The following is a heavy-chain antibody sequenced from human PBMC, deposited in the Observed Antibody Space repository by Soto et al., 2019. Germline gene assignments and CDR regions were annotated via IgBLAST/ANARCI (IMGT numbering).Heavy chain of an antibody. V-gene: IGHV4-59*08. D-gene: IGHD5-12*01. J-gene: IGHJ4*02. Sequence: PSETLSLTCGVSGGSISTYYWSWVRQPPGKGLEWLAYTAYSGNTDYNPSLRGRVTVSVDPSKNQFSLKMNSVTAADTAVYYCAGGRTWLQFDYWGPGTQVTVSS. CDR2: TAYSGNT. CDR1: GGSISTYY. CDR3: AGGRTWLQFDY.